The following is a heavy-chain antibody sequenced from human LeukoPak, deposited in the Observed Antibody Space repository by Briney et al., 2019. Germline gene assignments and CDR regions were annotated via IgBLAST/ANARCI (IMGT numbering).Heavy chain of an antibody. CDR3: ARVWGYCSGGSCYWVFDT. CDR2: IYYSGST. CDR1: GGSISSYY. V-gene: IGHV4-59*01. Sequence: SETLSLTCTVSGGSISSYYWSWIRQPPGKGLEWIGYIYYSGSTNYNPSLKSRVTISVDTSKNQFSLKLSSVTAADTAVYYCARVWGYCSGGSCYWVFDTWGQGTMVTVSS. D-gene: IGHD2-15*01. J-gene: IGHJ3*02.